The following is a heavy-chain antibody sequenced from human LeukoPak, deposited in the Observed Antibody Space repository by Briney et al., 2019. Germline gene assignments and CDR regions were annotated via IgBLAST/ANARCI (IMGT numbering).Heavy chain of an antibody. J-gene: IGHJ4*02. CDR3: AKDFRIGYSAHFDY. Sequence: GGSLRLSCAASGFTFSRDYMSWVRQAPGKGLELVSFIYSDGRTYYADSVKGRFSISRDNSKNTLYLQMDSLRGEDTAVYYCAKDFRIGYSAHFDYWGQGALVTVSS. V-gene: IGHV3-53*01. CDR1: GFTFSRDY. D-gene: IGHD2-21*01. CDR2: IYSDGRT.